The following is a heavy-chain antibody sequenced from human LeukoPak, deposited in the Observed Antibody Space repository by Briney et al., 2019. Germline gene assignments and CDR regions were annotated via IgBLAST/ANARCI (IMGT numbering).Heavy chain of an antibody. Sequence: PGGSLRLSCAASGFTSRSFAMMWFRQAPGKGPEWVSSISGSAGEIYYADTVKGRFTTSRDNSKNKLYLQMDSLRAEDTAVYYCASRHPDIASPWGQGTLVTVSS. V-gene: IGHV3-23*01. CDR3: ASRHPDIASP. J-gene: IGHJ5*02. CDR2: ISGSAGEI. D-gene: IGHD5-12*01. CDR1: GFTSRSFA.